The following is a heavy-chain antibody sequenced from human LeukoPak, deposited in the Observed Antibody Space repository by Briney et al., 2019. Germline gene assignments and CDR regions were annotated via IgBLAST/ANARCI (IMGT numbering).Heavy chain of an antibody. V-gene: IGHV1-69*13. D-gene: IGHD3-10*01. CDR2: IIPIFGTA. CDR1: GGTFSSYA. CDR3: AEGIIDFTHYYGMDV. J-gene: IGHJ6*02. Sequence: SVKVSCKASGGTFSSYAISWVRQAPGQGPEWMGGIIPIFGTANYAQKFQGRVTITADESTSTAYMELSSLRSEDTAVYYCAEGIIDFTHYYGMDVWGQGTTVTVSS.